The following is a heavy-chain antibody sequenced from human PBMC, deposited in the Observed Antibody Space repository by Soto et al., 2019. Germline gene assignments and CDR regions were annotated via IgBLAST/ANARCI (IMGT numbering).Heavy chain of an antibody. D-gene: IGHD2-8*01. CDR3: ARHPGYTVPTVYATHYFDD. V-gene: IGHV4-39*01. CDR2: IYYTGST. Sequence: QLQLQESGPGLVKPSETLSVTCSVSGDSIGTINYYWGWLRQPPGKGPEWIGSIYYTGSTHYNPSLRGRATVSVDTSKNQFSLRLTSVTAADTVVYYCARHPGYTVPTVYATHYFDDWGQGVLVTVSS. CDR1: GDSIGTINYY. J-gene: IGHJ4*02.